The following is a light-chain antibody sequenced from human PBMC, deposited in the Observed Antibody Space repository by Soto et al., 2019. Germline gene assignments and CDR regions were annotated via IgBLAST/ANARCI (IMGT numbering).Light chain of an antibody. V-gene: IGLV2-11*01. Sequence: QSVLTQPRSVSGAPGQSVTISCTGTSSNIGGYNDVSWYQQYSGTAPKLLIYDVSKRPSGVPDRFSGSKSDNTASLTIAGQQAEDEADYYCCSYAGSNASLVFGGGTKLTVL. CDR1: SSNIGGYND. J-gene: IGLJ3*02. CDR2: DVS. CDR3: CSYAGSNASLV.